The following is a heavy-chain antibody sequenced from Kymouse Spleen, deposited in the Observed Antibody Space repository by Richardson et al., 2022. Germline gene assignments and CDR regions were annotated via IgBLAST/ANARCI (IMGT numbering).Heavy chain of an antibody. V-gene: IGHV4-34*01. CDR3: ARGRGIAVAGTDY. CDR2: INHSGST. J-gene: IGHJ4*02. CDR1: GGSFSGYY. D-gene: IGHD6-19*01. Sequence: QVQLQQWGAGLLKPSETLSLTCAVYGGSFSGYYWSWIRQPPGKGLEWIGEINHSGSTNYNPSLKSRVTISVDTSKNQFSLKLSSVTAADTAVYYCARGRGIAVAGTDYWGQGTLVTVSS.